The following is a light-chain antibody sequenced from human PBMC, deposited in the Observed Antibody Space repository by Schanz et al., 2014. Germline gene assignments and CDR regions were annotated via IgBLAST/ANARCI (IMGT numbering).Light chain of an antibody. CDR3: VTWDDSLNAFWV. J-gene: IGLJ3*02. Sequence: QSVLTQPPSVSGAPGQRVTISCTGSSSNIGAGYDVHWYQQLPGTAPKLLIYGNSNRPSGVPDRFSGSKSGTSASLAITGLQSEDEADYYSVTWDDSLNAFWVFGGGTKLTVL. CDR2: GNS. V-gene: IGLV1-40*01. CDR1: SSNIGAGYD.